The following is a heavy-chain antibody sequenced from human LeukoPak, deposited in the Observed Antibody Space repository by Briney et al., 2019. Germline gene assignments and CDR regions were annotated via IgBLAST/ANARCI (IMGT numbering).Heavy chain of an antibody. V-gene: IGHV1-46*01. CDR1: GYTFTSYD. CDR2: INPSGGST. D-gene: IGHD2-15*01. Sequence: ASVKVSCKASGYTFTSYDINWVRQATGQGLEWMGIINPSGGSTSYAQKFQGRVTMTRDTSTSTVYMELSSLRSEDTAVYYCARPSTVVTPRGAFDIWGQGTMVTVSS. J-gene: IGHJ3*02. CDR3: ARPSTVVTPRGAFDI.